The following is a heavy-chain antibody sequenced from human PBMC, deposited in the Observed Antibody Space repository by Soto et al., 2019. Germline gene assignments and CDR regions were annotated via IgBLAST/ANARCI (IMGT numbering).Heavy chain of an antibody. CDR1: AFSFKSYS. J-gene: IGHJ4*02. CDR3: ARGDSSGSHYSSVHGFLLYNFDY. Sequence: QVHLVESGGGVVQPGTSLRLSCAASAFSFKSYSMHWVRQAPGKGLEWVAFTSYDGSNTFYTDSVKGRFTVSRDNSKNTLYLEMNNLRAEDTAVYYCARGDSSGSHYSSVHGFLLYNFDYWGQGTLVTVSS. CDR2: TSYDGSNT. D-gene: IGHD3-10*01. V-gene: IGHV3-30*03.